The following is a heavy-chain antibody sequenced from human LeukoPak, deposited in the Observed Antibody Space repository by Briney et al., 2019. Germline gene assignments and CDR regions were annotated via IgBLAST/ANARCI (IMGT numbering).Heavy chain of an antibody. J-gene: IGHJ4*02. CDR2: IKSIDAGGAT. CDR1: GFTFSDAW. D-gene: IGHD2-21*02. Sequence: PGGSLRLSCGASGFTFSDAWMSWVRQAPGKGLERVGRIKSIDAGGATAYAAPVKGRFTISRDDSKTAMYMVMNSLKTEDTAVYYCATTRRGDGIGYWGQGTLVTVSS. V-gene: IGHV3-15*01. CDR3: ATTRRGDGIGY.